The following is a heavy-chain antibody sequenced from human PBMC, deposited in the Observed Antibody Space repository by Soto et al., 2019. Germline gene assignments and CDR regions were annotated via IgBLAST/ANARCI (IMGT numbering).Heavy chain of an antibody. CDR1: GGSISGYY. J-gene: IGHJ6*02. CDR2: IYNIGST. V-gene: IGHV4-59*08. D-gene: IGHD2-2*01. Sequence: SETLSLTCTVSGGSISGYYWSWLRQPPGKGLEWIGYIYNIGSTNYNPSLRSRVTMSIDTSQEQFSLKVSSVTATDTAVYYCARLHGYCISSSCHGHYAMDVWGQGTTVTVS. CDR3: ARLHGYCISSSCHGHYAMDV.